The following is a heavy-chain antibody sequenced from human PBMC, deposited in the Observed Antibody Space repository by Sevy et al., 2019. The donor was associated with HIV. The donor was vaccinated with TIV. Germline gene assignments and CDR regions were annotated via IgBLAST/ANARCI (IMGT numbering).Heavy chain of an antibody. J-gene: IGHJ3*01. V-gene: IGHV5-51*01. CDR2: IYPGDSDT. CDR3: ARQGRLYYDSSGYYFVEP. Sequence: GESLKISCKGSGYSFTSYWIGWVRQMPGKGLEWMGIIYPGDSDTRYSPSFQGQVTISADKSISTAYLQWSSLKASDTAMYYCARQGRLYYDSSGYYFVEPWGQGTMVTVSS. CDR1: GYSFTSYW. D-gene: IGHD3-22*01.